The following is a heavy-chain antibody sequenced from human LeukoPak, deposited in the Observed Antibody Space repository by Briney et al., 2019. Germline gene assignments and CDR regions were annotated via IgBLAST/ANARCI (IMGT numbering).Heavy chain of an antibody. J-gene: IGHJ4*02. D-gene: IGHD2-21*02. CDR1: GGSFSGYY. CDR3: ARQLYCGGDCYQYYFDY. CDR2: INHSGNT. V-gene: IGHV4-34*01. Sequence: SETLSLTCAVYGGSFSGYYWSWMRQPPGKGLEWIGEINHSGNTNYNPSLKSRVTISVDTSKNQFSLKLSSVTAADTAVYYCARQLYCGGDCYQYYFDYWGQGTLVTVSS.